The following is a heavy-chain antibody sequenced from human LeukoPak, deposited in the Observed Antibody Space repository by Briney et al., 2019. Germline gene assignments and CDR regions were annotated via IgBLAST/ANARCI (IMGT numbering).Heavy chain of an antibody. D-gene: IGHD4-17*01. V-gene: IGHV3-21*01. CDR1: GFTFSSYS. CDR2: ISSSRRNI. J-gene: IGHJ4*02. Sequence: GXXLRLSCAASGFTFSSYSMNWVRQAPGKGREWVSSISSSRRNIYYADSVKGGLTISRENAKNSLYLQMNSLRAEDTAVYYCARDFSYGALMGYFDYWGQGTLVTVSS. CDR3: ARDFSYGALMGYFDY.